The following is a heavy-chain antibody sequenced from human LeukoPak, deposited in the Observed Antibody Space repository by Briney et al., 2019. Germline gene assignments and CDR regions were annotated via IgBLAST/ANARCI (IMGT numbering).Heavy chain of an antibody. CDR3: ARERRLSFDI. CDR1: GGTFSSYA. Sequence: ASVKVSCKTSGGTFSSYAISWVRQAPGQGLEWMGGIIPIFGTANYAQKFQGRVTITADESTSTAYMELSSLRSEDTAVYYCARERRLSFDIWGQGTMVTVSS. J-gene: IGHJ3*02. CDR2: IIPIFGTA. V-gene: IGHV1-69*13.